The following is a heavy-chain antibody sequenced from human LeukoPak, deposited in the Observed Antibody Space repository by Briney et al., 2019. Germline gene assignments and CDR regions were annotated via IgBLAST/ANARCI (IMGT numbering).Heavy chain of an antibody. CDR2: ISDDGSNE. D-gene: IGHD3-9*01. V-gene: IGHV3-30*03. CDR1: GFTFSSYG. CDR3: TRDLMDYDVSTGLHHYYMDV. Sequence: GRSLRLSCAASGFTFSSYGMHWVRQAPGKGLEWVAVISDDGSNEYYVDSVKGRFTISRDNSKNTLYLQMNSLRVEDTAVYYCTRDLMDYDVSTGLHHYYMDVWGQGTTVTVSS. J-gene: IGHJ6*02.